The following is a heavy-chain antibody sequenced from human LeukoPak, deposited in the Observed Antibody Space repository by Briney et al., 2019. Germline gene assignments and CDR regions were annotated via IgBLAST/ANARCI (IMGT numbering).Heavy chain of an antibody. V-gene: IGHV1-18*01. CDR3: ARDGITCSSTSCYTYYYYMDV. D-gene: IGHD2-2*02. CDR1: GYSFTSYG. J-gene: IGHJ6*03. CDR2: IRPSNGNT. Sequence: ASGKVSGKAAGYSFTSYGISWVRQAPGQGLEDMGWIRPSNGNTNYAQKLHGRVTMTTDTSTSTAYMELRSLRSDDTAVYYCARDGITCSSTSCYTYYYYMDVWGKGTTVTVSS.